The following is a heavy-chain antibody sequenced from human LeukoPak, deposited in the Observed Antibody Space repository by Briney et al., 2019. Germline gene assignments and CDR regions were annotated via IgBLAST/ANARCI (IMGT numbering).Heavy chain of an antibody. D-gene: IGHD1-14*01. Sequence: PSETLSLTCTVSGGSMSTKYWSWIRQPPGKRLEWIGYVYYSGSTGYNPSLKSRVTISVDTSKSQFSLRLRSLTAADTAVYFCARGPRTDAFDIWGQGTMVTVSS. J-gene: IGHJ3*02. V-gene: IGHV4-59*01. CDR2: VYYSGST. CDR1: GGSMSTKY. CDR3: ARGPRTDAFDI.